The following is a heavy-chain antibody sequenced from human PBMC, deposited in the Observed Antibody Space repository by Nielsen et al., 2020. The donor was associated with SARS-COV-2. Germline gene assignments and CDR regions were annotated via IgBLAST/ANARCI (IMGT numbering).Heavy chain of an antibody. V-gene: IGHV4-30-4*01. D-gene: IGHD6-13*01. Sequence: SETLSLTCTVSGGSISSGDYYWSWIRQPPGKGLEWIGYIYYSGSTNYNPSLKSRVTISVDTSKNQFSLKLSSVTAADTAVYYCARQGGYSSSWYSWFDPWGQGTLVTVSS. CDR2: IYYSGST. CDR3: ARQGGYSSSWYSWFDP. CDR1: GGSISSGDYY. J-gene: IGHJ5*02.